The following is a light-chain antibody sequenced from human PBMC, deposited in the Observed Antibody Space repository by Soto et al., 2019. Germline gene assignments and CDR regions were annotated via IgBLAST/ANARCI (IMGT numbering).Light chain of an antibody. J-gene: IGKJ4*01. CDR2: GAL. CDR1: QTISSRF. Sequence: EIVLTQSPGTLSLSPGERATLSCRASQTISSRFLAWYQQKPGQAPRLLIYGALSRATGIPDRFSGSGSGTDFTLTISRLEPEDFALYYCQQCTNWPLRTFGGGTKVDIK. CDR3: QQCTNWPLRT. V-gene: IGKV3D-20*02.